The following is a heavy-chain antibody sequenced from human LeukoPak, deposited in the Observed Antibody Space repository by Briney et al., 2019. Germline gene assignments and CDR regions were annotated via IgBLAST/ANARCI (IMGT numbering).Heavy chain of an antibody. CDR3: ARDMSPLAF. V-gene: IGHV4-59*01. Sequence: PSETLSLTCAVSGXSISTYYGSWIRQPPGKGLEWIGNVFDNGGTYYNPSLKSRVSISIDTSQNQFSLKLTSVTAADTAVYYCARDMSPLAFWGQGILVTVSS. D-gene: IGHD3-3*02. CDR2: VFDNGGT. J-gene: IGHJ4*02. CDR1: GXSISTYY.